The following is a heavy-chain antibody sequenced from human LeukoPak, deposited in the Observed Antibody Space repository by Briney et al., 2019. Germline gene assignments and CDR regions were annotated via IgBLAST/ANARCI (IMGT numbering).Heavy chain of an antibody. CDR3: ARESTQWLVRGYFDY. J-gene: IGHJ4*02. V-gene: IGHV3-30-3*01. Sequence: GGSLRLSCAASGFTFSSYAMHWVRQAPGKGLEWVAVISYDGSNKYYADSVKGRFTISRDNSKNTLYLQMNSLRAEDTAVYYCARESTQWLVRGYFDYWGQGTLVTVSS. D-gene: IGHD6-19*01. CDR1: GFTFSSYA. CDR2: ISYDGSNK.